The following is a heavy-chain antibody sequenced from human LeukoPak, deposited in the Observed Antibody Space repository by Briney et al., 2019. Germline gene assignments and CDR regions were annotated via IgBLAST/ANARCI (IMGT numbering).Heavy chain of an antibody. Sequence: SETLSLTCTVSGGSISSYYWSWVRQPPGKGLEWIGYIYYSGSTNYNPSLTSRVTISVHTSKNQFSLKLSSVTAADTAVYYCARDSPYYDILTGYGYYYYMDVWGKGTTVTVSS. CDR1: GGSISSYY. CDR2: IYYSGST. D-gene: IGHD3-9*01. J-gene: IGHJ6*03. V-gene: IGHV4-59*01. CDR3: ARDSPYYDILTGYGYYYYMDV.